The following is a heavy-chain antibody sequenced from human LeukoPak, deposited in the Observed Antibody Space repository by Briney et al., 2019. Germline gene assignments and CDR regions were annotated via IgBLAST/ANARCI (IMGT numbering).Heavy chain of an antibody. J-gene: IGHJ3*02. D-gene: IGHD3-22*01. Sequence: ASVKVSCKASGYTFTGYYMHWVRQAPGQGLEWMGWINPNSGGTNYAQKFQGRVTMTRDTSISTAYMELSRLRSDDTAVYYCASLVYYYDSSGPFDAFDIWGQGTMVTVSS. CDR1: GYTFTGYY. CDR3: ASLVYYYDSSGPFDAFDI. V-gene: IGHV1-2*02. CDR2: INPNSGGT.